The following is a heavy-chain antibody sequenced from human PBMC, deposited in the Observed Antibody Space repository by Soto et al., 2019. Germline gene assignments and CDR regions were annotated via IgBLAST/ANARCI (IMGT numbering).Heavy chain of an antibody. CDR3: ANARDFWSGYYNDNFDY. J-gene: IGHJ4*02. Sequence: GSLRLSCAASGFTFSSYAMSWVRQAPGKGLEWVSAISGSGGSTYYADSVKGRFTISRDNSKNTLYLQMNSLRAEDTAVYYCANARDFWSGYYNDNFDYWGQGTLVTVSS. CDR2: ISGSGGST. CDR1: GFTFSSYA. D-gene: IGHD3-3*01. V-gene: IGHV3-23*01.